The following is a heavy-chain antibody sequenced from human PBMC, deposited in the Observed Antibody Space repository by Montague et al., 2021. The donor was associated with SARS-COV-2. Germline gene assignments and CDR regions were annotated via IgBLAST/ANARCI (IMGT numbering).Heavy chain of an antibody. CDR1: GGSISSSDYY. CDR3: ARTNYDFWRGHQRGGAFDI. CDR2: LFYSVNT. J-gene: IGHJ3*02. D-gene: IGHD3-3*01. V-gene: IGHV4-39*01. Sequence: SETLSFTCTVSGGSISSSDYYWGWIRQPPGKGLEWIGSLFYSVNTYYXPSLKSRVTISVDTSKNQFSLKLSSVTAADTAVYYCARTNYDFWRGHQRGGAFDIWGQGTMVTVSS.